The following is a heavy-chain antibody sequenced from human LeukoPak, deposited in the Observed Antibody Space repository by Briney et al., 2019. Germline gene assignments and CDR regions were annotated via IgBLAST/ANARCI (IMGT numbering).Heavy chain of an antibody. CDR1: GFTFSHYY. CDR2: IKQDGSEQ. Sequence: GGSLRLSCAASGFTFSHYYMSWVRQAPGKGLEWVANIKQDGSEQFYLDSVKGRFTISRDNAKNALYLQMDSLRAEDAAVYFCAREPYGSGSYNLDYWGQGTLVTVSS. J-gene: IGHJ4*02. V-gene: IGHV3-7*01. CDR3: AREPYGSGSYNLDY. D-gene: IGHD3-10*01.